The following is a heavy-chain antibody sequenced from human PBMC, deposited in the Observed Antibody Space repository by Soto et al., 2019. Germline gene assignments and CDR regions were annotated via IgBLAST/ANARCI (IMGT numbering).Heavy chain of an antibody. CDR2: IYYSGST. Sequence: SETLSLTCTVSGGSISSYYWSWIRQPPGKGLEWIGYIYYSGSTYYNPSLKSRVTISVDTSKNQFSLKLSSVTAADTAVYYCASDQGYSYGPFDYWGQGTLVTVSS. CDR1: GGSISSYY. J-gene: IGHJ4*02. V-gene: IGHV4-59*04. D-gene: IGHD5-18*01. CDR3: ASDQGYSYGPFDY.